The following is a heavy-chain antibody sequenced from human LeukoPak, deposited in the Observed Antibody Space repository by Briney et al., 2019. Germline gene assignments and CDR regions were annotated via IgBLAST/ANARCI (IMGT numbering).Heavy chain of an antibody. Sequence: PSETLSLTCTVSGGSISSYYWSWIRQPAGKGLEWIGRIYTSGSTNYNPSLKSRVTISVDKSKNQFSLKLRSVTAADTPVYYCARDGRGLMTRRAFDIWGQGTMVTVSS. CDR2: IYTSGST. V-gene: IGHV4-4*07. D-gene: IGHD1-26*01. CDR1: GGSISSYY. J-gene: IGHJ3*02. CDR3: ARDGRGLMTRRAFDI.